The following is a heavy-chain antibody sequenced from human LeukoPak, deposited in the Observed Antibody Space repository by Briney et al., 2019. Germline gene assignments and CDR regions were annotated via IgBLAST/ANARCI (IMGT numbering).Heavy chain of an antibody. V-gene: IGHV1-69*06. CDR2: IIPIFGTA. D-gene: IGHD2-8*01. CDR3: ARSEIYCNNGFCYREPCDY. CDR1: GGTFSSYA. Sequence: SVKVSCKATGGTFSSYAISWVRQAPGQGLEWMGGIIPIFGTANYAQKFQGRVTITADKSTSTAYMELSSLRSEDTAVYYCARSEIYCNNGFCYREPCDYWGQGTLVTVSS. J-gene: IGHJ4*02.